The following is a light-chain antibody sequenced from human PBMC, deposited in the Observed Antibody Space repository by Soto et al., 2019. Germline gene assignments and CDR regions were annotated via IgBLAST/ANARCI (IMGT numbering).Light chain of an antibody. CDR3: QHYNSYSEA. V-gene: IGKV1-5*01. J-gene: IGKJ1*01. CDR1: QAVNSW. Sequence: DNQLTQSPSPISASVGARVTITCRASQAVNSWLAWFQQKPGMAPKLVIYDVSSLQSGVPSRFSGSGSGTEFTLTISSLQPDDVATYYCQHYNSYSEAFGQGTKVDIK. CDR2: DVS.